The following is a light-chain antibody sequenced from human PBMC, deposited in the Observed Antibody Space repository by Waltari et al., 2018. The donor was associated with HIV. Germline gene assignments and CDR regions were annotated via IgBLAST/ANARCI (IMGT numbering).Light chain of an antibody. V-gene: IGKV3-20*01. J-gene: IGKJ4*01. CDR3: QHFGSSHLT. Sequence: EIVLTQSPGTLSLSPGERGTLSCRASQSVSSSYLAWYQQKPGQAPRLLIYGASSRATGIPDRFSGSGSGTDFTLSISGLEPEDFAVYYCQHFGSSHLTFGVGTKVEIK. CDR1: QSVSSSY. CDR2: GAS.